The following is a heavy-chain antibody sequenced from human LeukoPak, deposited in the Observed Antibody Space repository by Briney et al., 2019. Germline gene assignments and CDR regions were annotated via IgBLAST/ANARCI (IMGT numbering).Heavy chain of an antibody. J-gene: IGHJ3*02. CDR2: ISGSGGST. Sequence: GGSLRLSCAASGFTFSSYAMSWVRQAPGKGLEWVSAISGSGGSTYYADSVKGRFTISRDNSKNTLYLQMYSLRAEDTAVYYCAKPFSSSPNSGYIWGQGTMVTVSS. CDR3: AKPFSSSPNSGYI. V-gene: IGHV3-23*01. D-gene: IGHD6-6*01. CDR1: GFTFSSYA.